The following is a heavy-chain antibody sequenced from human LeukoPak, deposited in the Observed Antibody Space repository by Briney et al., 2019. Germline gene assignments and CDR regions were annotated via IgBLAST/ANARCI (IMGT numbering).Heavy chain of an antibody. D-gene: IGHD5-24*01. Sequence: PSETLSLTCTVSGGSISSYYWSWIRQPPGKGLEWIGYIYYSGSTNYNPSLKSRVTISVDTSKNQFSLKLSSVTAADTAVYYCARVDGTNYYYYGMDVWGQGTTVTVSS. CDR2: IYYSGST. J-gene: IGHJ6*02. V-gene: IGHV4-59*01. CDR3: ARVDGTNYYYYGMDV. CDR1: GGSISSYY.